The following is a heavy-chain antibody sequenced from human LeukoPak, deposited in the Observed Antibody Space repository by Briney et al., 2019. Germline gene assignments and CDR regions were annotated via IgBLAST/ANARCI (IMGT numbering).Heavy chain of an antibody. CDR1: GYTFTRYG. D-gene: IGHD6-6*01. Sequence: ASVKVSCKASGYTFTRYGISWVRQAPGQGLEWMGCISAYNGNTNYAQKLQGRVTVTTDTSTSTAYMELRSLRSDDTAVYYCARGSIAARSHPFDYWGQGTLVTVSS. CDR3: ARGSIAARSHPFDY. V-gene: IGHV1-18*01. J-gene: IGHJ4*02. CDR2: ISAYNGNT.